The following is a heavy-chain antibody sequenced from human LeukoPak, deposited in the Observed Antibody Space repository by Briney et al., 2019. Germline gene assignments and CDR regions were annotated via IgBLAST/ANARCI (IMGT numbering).Heavy chain of an antibody. J-gene: IGHJ1*01. CDR1: GASIPSSTYY. CDR2: IYHSGST. CDR3: ARADYGDYEEYFQH. D-gene: IGHD4-17*01. Sequence: SETLSLTCTVSGASIPSSTYYWGWIRQPPGKGLVWIGYIYHSGSTYYNPSLKSRVTISVDRSKNQFSLKLSSVTAADTAVYYCARADYGDYEEYFQHWGQGTLVTVSS. V-gene: IGHV4-39*07.